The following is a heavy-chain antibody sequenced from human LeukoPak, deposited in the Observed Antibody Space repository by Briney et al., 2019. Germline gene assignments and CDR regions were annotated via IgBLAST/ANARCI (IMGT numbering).Heavy chain of an antibody. CDR3: AKRSASEYYSDY. CDR2: ISSDGNNQ. CDR1: GFTFSTFV. J-gene: IGHJ4*02. Sequence: PGRSLRLSCAASGFTFSTFVMHWGRQAPGKGLEWVASISSDGNNQYYVDSVKGRFTISRDNSKNTLYLQMSSLRPEDTAIYYCAKRSASEYYSDYWGQGALVTVSS. D-gene: IGHD2-21*01. V-gene: IGHV3-30*18.